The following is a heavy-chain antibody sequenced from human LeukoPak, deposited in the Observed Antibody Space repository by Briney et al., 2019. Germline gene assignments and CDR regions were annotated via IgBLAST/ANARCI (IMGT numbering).Heavy chain of an antibody. CDR3: ARDRRIQLWSQADY. CDR1: GYTFTSYG. V-gene: IGHV1-18*01. D-gene: IGHD5-18*01. CDR2: ISAYNGNT. Sequence: ASVKVSCKASGYTFTSYGISWVRQAPGQGREWMGWISAYNGNTNYAQKLQGRVTMTTDASTSTAYMELRSLRSDDTAVYYCARDRRIQLWSQADYWGQGTLVTVSS. J-gene: IGHJ4*02.